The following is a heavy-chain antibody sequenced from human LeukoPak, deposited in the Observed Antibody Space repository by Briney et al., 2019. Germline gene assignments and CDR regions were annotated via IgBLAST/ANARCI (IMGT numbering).Heavy chain of an antibody. CDR3: ARDRHGYFDY. CDR2: ISHNGETK. J-gene: IGHJ4*02. CDR1: GFTFSDHY. V-gene: IGHV3-11*01. Sequence: PGGSLRLSCAASGFTFSDHYMIWLRQAPGKGLEAISYISHNGETKYYADSVKGRLSISSDNAKSSLYLQMNSLRVEDTAVYYCARDRHGYFDYWGQGTLVTVSS. D-gene: IGHD6-13*01.